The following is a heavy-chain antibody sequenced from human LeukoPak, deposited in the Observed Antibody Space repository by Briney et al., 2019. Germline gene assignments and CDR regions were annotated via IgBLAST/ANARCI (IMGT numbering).Heavy chain of an antibody. D-gene: IGHD3-9*01. CDR1: GRSFNSYY. Sequence: SETLSLTCTVYGRSFNSYYWNWIRQPPGEGLEWIGYIYSNGRTNYTPYLKRRVTISVDTPKNQFSLKLRSVTTADTAVYYCARGYYDILTIYYYDHYYYYYMDVWGKGTTVTVSS. CDR2: IYSNGRT. CDR3: ARGYYDILTIYYYDHYYYYYMDV. V-gene: IGHV4-59*01. J-gene: IGHJ6*03.